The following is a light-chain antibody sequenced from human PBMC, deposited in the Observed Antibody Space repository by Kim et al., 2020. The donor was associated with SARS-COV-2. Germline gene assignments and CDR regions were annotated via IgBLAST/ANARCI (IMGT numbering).Light chain of an antibody. J-gene: IGKJ1*01. Sequence: SPGERATRSCRASQSVSTYLAWYQLKPGRAPRLLMYGASIRATDIPARFSGSGSGTEFTLTISSLQSEDFAVYYCQQYSMWPPGTFGQGTKVDIK. CDR1: QSVSTY. CDR2: GAS. V-gene: IGKV3-15*01. CDR3: QQYSMWPPGT.